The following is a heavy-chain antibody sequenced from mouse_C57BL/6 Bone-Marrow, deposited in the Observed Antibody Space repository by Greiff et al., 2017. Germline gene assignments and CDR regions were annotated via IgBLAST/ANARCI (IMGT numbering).Heavy chain of an antibody. CDR3: ITTVVARFDY. Sequence: VQLRQPGAELVKPGASVKLSCKASGYTFTSYWMQWVKQRPGQGLEWIGEIDPSDSYTNYNQKFKGKATLTVDTSSSTAYMQLSSLTSEDSAVYYCITTVVARFDYWGQGTILTVSS. J-gene: IGHJ2*01. CDR2: IDPSDSYT. D-gene: IGHD1-1*01. V-gene: IGHV1-50*01. CDR1: GYTFTSYW.